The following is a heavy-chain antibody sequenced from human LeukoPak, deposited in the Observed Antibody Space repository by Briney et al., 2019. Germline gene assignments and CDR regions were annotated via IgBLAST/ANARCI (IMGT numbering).Heavy chain of an antibody. CDR1: GFTFDDFA. J-gene: IGHJ4*02. CDR3: ARGRIAVTGPHYFDY. Sequence: TGGSLRLSCAASGFTFDDFAMGWVRQAPGKGPEWVSDIKWDGSFMRYADSVRGRFTISRDNAKNSLDLEMNSLGVEDTAFYYCARGRIAVTGPHYFDYWGQGTLVTVSS. D-gene: IGHD6-19*01. V-gene: IGHV3-20*04. CDR2: IKWDGSFM.